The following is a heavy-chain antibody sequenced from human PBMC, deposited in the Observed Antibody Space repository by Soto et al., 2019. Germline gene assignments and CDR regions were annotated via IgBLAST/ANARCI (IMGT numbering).Heavy chain of an antibody. CDR3: TREQSDDNYFDP. Sequence: SETLSLTCTVSGAALSSGGYFYTWVRQPPGKGLEWLGYTYYSGGTNYNPSLKSRVTISLDKSKSQFSLRLISVIAADTAVYYCTREQSDDNYFDPWGQGTLVTVSS. J-gene: IGHJ5*02. CDR1: GAALSSGGYF. D-gene: IGHD6-19*01. CDR2: TYYSGGT. V-gene: IGHV4-61*08.